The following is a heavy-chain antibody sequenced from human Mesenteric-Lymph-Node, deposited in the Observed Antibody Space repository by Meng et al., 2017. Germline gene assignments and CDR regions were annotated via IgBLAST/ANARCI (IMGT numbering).Heavy chain of an antibody. D-gene: IGHD1-26*01. CDR2: INPNSGVT. Sequence: ASVKVSCKASGYTFTGYYMHWVRQAPGQGLEWMGRINPNSGVTKYVQIFQGRVTMTRDTSINTAYMELSRLESDDTAVYYCATSREVGIDAFDIWGQGTMVTVSS. CDR3: ATSREVGIDAFDI. V-gene: IGHV1-2*06. CDR1: GYTFTGYY. J-gene: IGHJ3*02.